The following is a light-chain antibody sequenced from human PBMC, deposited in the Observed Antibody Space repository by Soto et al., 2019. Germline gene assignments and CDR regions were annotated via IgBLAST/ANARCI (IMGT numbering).Light chain of an antibody. V-gene: IGKV1-33*01. CDR1: QDIDNC. Sequence: DIQMTQSPSSLSASVGDRVTITCQASQDIDNCLNWYQQKPGQAPKLLISDASILETGVPSRFRGSGSGTDFTFTIRGLQPEDVATFYCQQCDSLPLTFGGGIRVQIK. J-gene: IGKJ4*01. CDR3: QQCDSLPLT. CDR2: DAS.